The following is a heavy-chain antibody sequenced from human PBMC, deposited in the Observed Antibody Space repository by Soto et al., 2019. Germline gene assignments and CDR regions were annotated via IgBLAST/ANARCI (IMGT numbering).Heavy chain of an antibody. CDR1: GYSFTTFW. CDR3: ARHLYDNRFYLDALDV. CDR2: LDPADSFT. Sequence: GESLKISCNVSGYSFTTFWISWVRQMPEKGLEWMGRLDPADSFTNYSPSFQGHVTISVDKSINTAYLQWSSLKASDTAIYYCARHLYDNRFYLDALDVWGQGTLVTVSS. D-gene: IGHD3-22*01. V-gene: IGHV5-10-1*01. J-gene: IGHJ3*01.